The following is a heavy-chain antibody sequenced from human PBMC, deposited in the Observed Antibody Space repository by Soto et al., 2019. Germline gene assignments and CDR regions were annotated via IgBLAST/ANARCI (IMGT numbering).Heavy chain of an antibody. J-gene: IGHJ3*02. CDR2: VYRTGST. CDR1: GGSISTSNW. CDR3: ARPTRSGYKLAFDI. D-gene: IGHD3-22*01. V-gene: IGHV4-4*02. Sequence: SETLSLTCAVSGGSISTSNWWSWVRQPPGKGLEWIGEVYRTGSTNYNPSLESRLTISVDKSKNQFSLKLSSLTAADTAVYYCARPTRSGYKLAFDIWGQGKMVTVSS.